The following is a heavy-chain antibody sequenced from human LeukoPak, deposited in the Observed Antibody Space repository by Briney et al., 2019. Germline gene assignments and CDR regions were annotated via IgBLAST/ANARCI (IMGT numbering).Heavy chain of an antibody. J-gene: IGHJ3*02. D-gene: IGHD3-22*01. Sequence: SVNVSCKASGGTSSSYAISWVRQAPGQGLEWMGRIIPIFGTANYAQKFQGRVTITTDESTSTAYMELSSLRSEDTAVYYCAREPSYYDSSPARDDVAAFDIWGQGTMVTVSS. V-gene: IGHV1-69*05. CDR1: GGTSSSYA. CDR3: AREPSYYDSSPARDDVAAFDI. CDR2: IIPIFGTA.